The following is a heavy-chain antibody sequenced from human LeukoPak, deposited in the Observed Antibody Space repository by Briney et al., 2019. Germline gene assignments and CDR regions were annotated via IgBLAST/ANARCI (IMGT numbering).Heavy chain of an antibody. D-gene: IGHD3-10*01. CDR1: GYTFTSYG. Sequence: ASVKVSCKASGYTFTSYGISWVRQAPGQGLEWMGWISAYNGNTNYAQKFQGRVTMTRDTSISTAYMELSRLRSDDTAVYYCARAHYGSGSCYMFDYWGQGTLVAVSS. CDR3: ARAHYGSGSCYMFDY. V-gene: IGHV1-18*01. CDR2: ISAYNGNT. J-gene: IGHJ4*02.